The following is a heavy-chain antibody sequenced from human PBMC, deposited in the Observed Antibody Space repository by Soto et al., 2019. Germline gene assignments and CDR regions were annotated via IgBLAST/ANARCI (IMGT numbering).Heavy chain of an antibody. J-gene: IGHJ4*02. CDR2: ITTSGSFT. D-gene: IGHD5-18*01. CDR1: GFSFSDYN. V-gene: IGHV3-48*02. Sequence: EVQLVESGGVLAQPGGSLRLSCETSGFSFSDYNMNWARQAPGKGLEWVSYITTSGSFTLYTDSVKGRFTISRDNAKSSLYLQMNSLRDEDTAVYYCARERPGIPFDYWGQGTLVTVSS. CDR3: ARERPGIPFDY.